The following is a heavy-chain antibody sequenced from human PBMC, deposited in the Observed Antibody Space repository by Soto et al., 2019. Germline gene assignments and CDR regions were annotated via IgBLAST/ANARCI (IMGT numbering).Heavy chain of an antibody. CDR2: IYPGDSDT. Sequence: GESLKISCKGSGYSFAGYWIGWVRQMPGKGLDWMGVIYPGDSDTRYSPSFHGQVTISADTSLSTAYLQWSSLRASDTAIYYCARGFTGSAGRFDPWGQGTVVTVSS. CDR3: ARGFTGSAGRFDP. V-gene: IGHV5-51*01. J-gene: IGHJ5*02. CDR1: GYSFAGYW. D-gene: IGHD2-8*02.